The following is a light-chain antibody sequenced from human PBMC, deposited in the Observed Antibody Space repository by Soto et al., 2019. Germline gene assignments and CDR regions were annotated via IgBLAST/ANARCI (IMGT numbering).Light chain of an antibody. CDR3: QQRSSWPRT. CDR2: DAS. Sequence: EIVLTQSPATLSLSPGESATLSCRASQSVSSYLAWYQQKPGQVPRLVIYDASNRATGIPGRFSGSGSGTDFTLTISSLEPEDFGVYYSQQRSSWPRTFGQGTKVEIK. CDR1: QSVSSY. J-gene: IGKJ1*01. V-gene: IGKV3-11*01.